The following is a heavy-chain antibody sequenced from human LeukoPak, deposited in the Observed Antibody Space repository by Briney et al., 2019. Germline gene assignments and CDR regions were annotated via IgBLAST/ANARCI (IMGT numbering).Heavy chain of an antibody. D-gene: IGHD3-10*01. Sequence: ASVKVSCKASGYTFTSYAMHWVRQAPGQRLEWTGWINAGNGNTKYSQKFQGRVTITRDTSASTAYMELSSLRSEDTAVYYCAREAAPPRIWLAPVGWYFDLWGRGTLVTVSS. CDR3: AREAAPPRIWLAPVGWYFDL. CDR1: GYTFTSYA. V-gene: IGHV1-3*01. CDR2: INAGNGNT. J-gene: IGHJ2*01.